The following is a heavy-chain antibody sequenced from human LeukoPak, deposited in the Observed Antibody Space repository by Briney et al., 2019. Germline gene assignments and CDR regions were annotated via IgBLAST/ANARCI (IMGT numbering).Heavy chain of an antibody. D-gene: IGHD3-16*01. CDR2: INTDGSNT. CDR3: AKETRGGFSGPFDY. J-gene: IGHJ4*02. V-gene: IGHV3-74*01. Sequence: GGSLRLSCAAPGFTFSNYWMHWVRQAPGKGLEWVSRINTDGSNTRYADSVKGRFTISRDNAKNTLYLQMNSLRAEDTAVYYCAKETRGGFSGPFDYWGQGTLVTVSS. CDR1: GFTFSNYW.